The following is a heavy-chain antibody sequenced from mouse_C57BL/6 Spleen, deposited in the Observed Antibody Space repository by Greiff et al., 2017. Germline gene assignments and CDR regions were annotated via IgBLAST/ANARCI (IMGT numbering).Heavy chain of an antibody. CDR3: ARSPYEYDEEDAY. CDR2: IYPSDSET. Sequence: QVHVKQPGAELVRPGSSVKLSCKASGYTFTSYWMDWVKQRPGQGLEWIGNIYPSDSETHYNQKFKDKATLTVDKSSSTAYMQLSSLTAEDSAVYYCARSPYEYDEEDAYWGQGTLVTVS. CDR1: GYTFTSYW. V-gene: IGHV1-61*01. J-gene: IGHJ3*01. D-gene: IGHD2-4*01.